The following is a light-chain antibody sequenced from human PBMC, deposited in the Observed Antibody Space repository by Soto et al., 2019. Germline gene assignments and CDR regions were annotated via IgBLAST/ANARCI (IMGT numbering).Light chain of an antibody. V-gene: IGLV7-43*01. CDR2: STT. Sequence: QAVVTQEPSLTVSPGGTVTLTCASSTGAVTSGYYPNWFQQKPGQAPRTLIYSTTNQHSWTPARFSGSLLGGKAALTLSGVQPEDEAEYYCLLYYGGALVFGGGTKL. J-gene: IGLJ2*01. CDR1: TGAVTSGYY. CDR3: LLYYGGALV.